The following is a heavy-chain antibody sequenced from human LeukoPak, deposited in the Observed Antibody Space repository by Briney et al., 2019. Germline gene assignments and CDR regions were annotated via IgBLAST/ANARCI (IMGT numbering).Heavy chain of an antibody. CDR2: VYYSGST. V-gene: IGHV4-59*01. CDR1: GDSISSYY. D-gene: IGHD4-17*01. CDR3: ARHDYGDYVYFDY. Sequence: SETLSLTCTVSGDSISSYYWSWIRQPPGKGLEWIGYVYYSGSTNYNPSLKSRVAMSVDTSKDQFSLKLSSVTAADTAEYYCARHDYGDYVYFDYWGQGTLVTVSS. J-gene: IGHJ4*02.